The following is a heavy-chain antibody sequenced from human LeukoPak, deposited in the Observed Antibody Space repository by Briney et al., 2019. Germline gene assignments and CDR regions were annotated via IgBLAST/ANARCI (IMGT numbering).Heavy chain of an antibody. J-gene: IGHJ4*02. CDR3: ARDADILTGYYLDY. D-gene: IGHD3-9*01. V-gene: IGHV4-61*02. Sequence: SETLSLTCTVSGGSISSGSYYWSWIRPPAGKGLEWIVRIYTSGSTNYNPSLKSRVTISVDTSKNQFSLKLSSVTAADTAVYYCARDADILTGYYLDYWGQGTLVTVSS. CDR1: GGSISSGSYY. CDR2: IYTSGST.